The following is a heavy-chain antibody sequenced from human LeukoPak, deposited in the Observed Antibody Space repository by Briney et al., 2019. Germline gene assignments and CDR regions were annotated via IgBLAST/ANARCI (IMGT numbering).Heavy chain of an antibody. CDR1: GCTFSSYA. CDR2: IIPIFGTA. V-gene: IGHV1-69*05. J-gene: IGHJ5*02. Sequence: ASVKVSCKASGCTFSSYAISWVRQAPAQGLEWMGGIIPIFGTANYEQKFHGRVTITTDESTSTAYMELSSLRSEDTAVYYCAREVTMIVNWFDPWGQGTLVTVSS. D-gene: IGHD3-22*01. CDR3: AREVTMIVNWFDP.